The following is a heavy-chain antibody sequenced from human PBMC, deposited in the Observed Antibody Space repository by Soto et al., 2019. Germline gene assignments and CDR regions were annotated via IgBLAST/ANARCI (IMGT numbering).Heavy chain of an antibody. CDR2: SSNSGSFT. Sequence: GALRLSCTASGFTLSAHYMSWLRQAPGKGLEWIGYSSNSGSFTRYADSVKGRFSISRDNAKNSLYLQINSLRGDDTAIYYCVKSGDNYNALDYWGQGTPVTVSS. J-gene: IGHJ4*02. D-gene: IGHD1-1*01. V-gene: IGHV3-11*06. CDR3: VKSGDNYNALDY. CDR1: GFTLSAHY.